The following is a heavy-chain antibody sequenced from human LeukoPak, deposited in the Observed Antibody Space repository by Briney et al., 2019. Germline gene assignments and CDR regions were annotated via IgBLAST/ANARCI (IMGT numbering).Heavy chain of an antibody. CDR2: INPNSGKT. D-gene: IGHD6-25*01. CDR1: GDTFTSYD. V-gene: IGHV1-8*01. Sequence: ASVKVSCKASGDTFTSYDINWVRQAIGQGLEWLGWINPNSGKTGSAQKFQGRVTMTNDISESTVYMELTSLRSEDTAVYFCARSFSSGWHDAFDIWGQGTMVAVSS. J-gene: IGHJ3*02. CDR3: ARSFSSGWHDAFDI.